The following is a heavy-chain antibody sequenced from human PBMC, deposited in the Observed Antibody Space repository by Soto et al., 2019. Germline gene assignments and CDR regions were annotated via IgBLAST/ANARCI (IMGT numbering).Heavy chain of an antibody. Sequence: QVQLVQSGAEVKKPGASVKVSCKASGYTFTSYGISWVRQAPGQALEWMGWISAYNGNTNYAQKLQGRVTMTTDTSTSTAYVELRSLRCGDTAVYYCARGWDQLLSLGAFDIWGQGTMVTVSS. CDR2: ISAYNGNT. J-gene: IGHJ3*02. V-gene: IGHV1-18*01. D-gene: IGHD2-2*01. CDR1: GYTFTSYG. CDR3: ARGWDQLLSLGAFDI.